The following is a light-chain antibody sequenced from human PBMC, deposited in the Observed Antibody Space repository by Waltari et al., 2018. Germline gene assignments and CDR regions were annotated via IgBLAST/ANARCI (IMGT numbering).Light chain of an antibody. V-gene: IGKV3-20*01. J-gene: IGKJ4*01. CDR2: AAS. CDR1: QSVSSHVGSF. CDR3: QQYGNSPRT. Sequence: EIVLTQSPGTLSLSPGERATLSCRASQSVSSHVGSFLAWYQQKLGQAPRLLIYAASSRATGIPDRFSGSGSETDFTLTISRLEPEDFAVYYCQQYGNSPRTFGGGTRVEVK.